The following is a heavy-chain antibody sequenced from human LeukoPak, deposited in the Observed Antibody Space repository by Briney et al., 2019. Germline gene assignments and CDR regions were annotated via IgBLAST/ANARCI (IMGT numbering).Heavy chain of an antibody. V-gene: IGHV3-73*01. J-gene: IGHJ2*01. CDR3: ARPYEGFERYFDL. Sequence: PGGSLRLSCAASGFTFNGSAIHWVRQASGKGLEWVGRIRSKPYTYATAYAASVKGRFTISRDDSKTTAYLEMNSLKTEDTAVYYCARPYEGFERYFDLWGRGTLVTVSS. CDR2: IRSKPYTYAT. D-gene: IGHD5-12*01. CDR1: GFTFNGSA.